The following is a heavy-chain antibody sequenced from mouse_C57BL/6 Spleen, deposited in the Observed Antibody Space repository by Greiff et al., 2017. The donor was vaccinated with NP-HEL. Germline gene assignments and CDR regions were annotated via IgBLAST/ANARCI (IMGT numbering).Heavy chain of an antibody. CDR1: GYTFTDYY. CDR2: INPNNGGT. CDR3: AASTPWSAY. J-gene: IGHJ3*01. Sequence: EVQLQQSGPELVKPGASVKISCKASGYTFTDYYMNWVKQSHGKSLEWIGDINPNNGGTSYNQKFKGKATLTVDKSSSTAYMELRSLTSEDSAVYYCAASTPWSAYWGQGTLVTVSA. V-gene: IGHV1-26*01. D-gene: IGHD2-10*02.